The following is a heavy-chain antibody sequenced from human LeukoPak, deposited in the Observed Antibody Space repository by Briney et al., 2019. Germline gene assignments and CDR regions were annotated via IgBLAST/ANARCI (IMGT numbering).Heavy chain of an antibody. CDR3: ARSCYGDYYFDH. V-gene: IGHV3-33*08. CDR2: IWYDGSNK. D-gene: IGHD4-17*01. J-gene: IGHJ4*02. CDR1: GFTFSSYG. Sequence: PGGSLRLSCAASGFTFSSYGMHWVRQAPGKGLEWVAVIWYDGSNKYYADSVKGRFTISRDNSKNTLYPQMNSLRAEDTAVYYCARSCYGDYYFDHWGQGTLVTVSS.